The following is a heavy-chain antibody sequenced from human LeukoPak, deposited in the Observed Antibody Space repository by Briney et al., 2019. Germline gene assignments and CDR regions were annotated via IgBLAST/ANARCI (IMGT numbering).Heavy chain of an antibody. Sequence: SVKVSCKASGGTFSSYAISWVRQAPGQGLEWMGGIIPIIGTANYAQKFQGRVTITADESTSTAYMELSSLRSEGTAVYYCARDLGLGDILTGDAFDIWGQGTMVTVSS. CDR2: IIPIIGTA. D-gene: IGHD3-9*01. J-gene: IGHJ3*02. V-gene: IGHV1-69*01. CDR1: GGTFSSYA. CDR3: ARDLGLGDILTGDAFDI.